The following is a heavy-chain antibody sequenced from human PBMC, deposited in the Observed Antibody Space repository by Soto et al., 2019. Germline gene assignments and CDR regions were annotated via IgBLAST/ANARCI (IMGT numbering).Heavy chain of an antibody. CDR2: INAGNGNT. J-gene: IGHJ3*02. V-gene: IGHV1-3*01. Sequence: ASVTVSCKASGSTFTSYAMHWMRQAPGQRLEWMGWINAGNGNTKYSQKFQGRVTITRDTSASTAYMELSSLRSEDTAVYYCARRRVVPAANDAFDIWVQGTRVIVS. CDR1: GSTFTSYA. CDR3: ARRRVVPAANDAFDI. D-gene: IGHD2-2*01.